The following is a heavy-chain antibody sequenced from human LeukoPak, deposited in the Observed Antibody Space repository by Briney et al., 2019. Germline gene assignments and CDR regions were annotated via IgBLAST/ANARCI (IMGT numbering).Heavy chain of an antibody. V-gene: IGHV1-24*01. CDR2: FNPEDVET. CDR1: GYTLTEIS. CDR3: ATEIVGYGDVHYFDS. J-gene: IGHJ4*02. Sequence: ASVKVSCKVSGYTLTEISMHWVRKAPGQGHEWMGSFNPEDVETIYARSFQGRLTVTEDTSTDTAYMELSSLRAEDTAMYYCATEIVGYGDVHYFDSWGQGTLVTVSS. D-gene: IGHD4-17*01.